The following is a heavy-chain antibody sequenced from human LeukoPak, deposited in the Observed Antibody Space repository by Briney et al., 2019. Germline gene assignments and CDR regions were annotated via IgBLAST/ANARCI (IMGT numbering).Heavy chain of an antibody. D-gene: IGHD6-13*01. J-gene: IGHJ4*02. CDR2: IYYSGST. CDR3: PSEGSSSSWDY. CDR1: GGSISTYY. V-gene: IGHV4-59*01. Sequence: SETLSLTCTVSGGSISTYYWSWIRQPPGKGLEWIGYIYYSGSTNYNPSLKSRVTISVDTSKNQFSLKLSSVTAADTAVYYCPSEGSSSSWDYWGQGTLVTVSS.